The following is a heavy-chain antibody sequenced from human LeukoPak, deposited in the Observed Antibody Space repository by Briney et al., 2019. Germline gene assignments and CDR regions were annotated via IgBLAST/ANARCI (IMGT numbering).Heavy chain of an antibody. Sequence: ASVKVSCKASGYTFTNYFMHWVRQATGQGLEWMGWMNPNSGNTGYAQKFQGRVTMTRNTSISTAYMELSSLRSDDTAVYYCARDAPPHHDYSDYWGQGTLVTVSS. CDR1: GYTFTNYF. V-gene: IGHV1-8*02. CDR2: MNPNSGNT. D-gene: IGHD2-2*01. CDR3: ARDAPPHHDYSDY. J-gene: IGHJ4*02.